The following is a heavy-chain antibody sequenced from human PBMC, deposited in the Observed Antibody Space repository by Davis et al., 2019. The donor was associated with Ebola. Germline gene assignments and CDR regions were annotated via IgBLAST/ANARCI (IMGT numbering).Heavy chain of an antibody. J-gene: IGHJ4*02. CDR3: VRGPGMLYHDGNAFYD. V-gene: IGHV3-53*01. D-gene: IGHD3-16*01. CDR1: GFSVSKKC. CDR2: LHSDGST. Sequence: GESLKISCAASGFSVSKKCMGWVRQAPGKGLEWVSTLHSDGSTYYADSVKGRFTISRDDSKNMLRLQMNSLRGEDTAAYYCVRGPGMLYHDGNAFYDWGQGTLVTVSS.